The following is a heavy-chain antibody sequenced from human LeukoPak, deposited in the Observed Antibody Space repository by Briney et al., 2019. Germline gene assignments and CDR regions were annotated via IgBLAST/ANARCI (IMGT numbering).Heavy chain of an antibody. V-gene: IGHV4-34*01. D-gene: IGHD6-13*01. CDR2: INHSRST. Sequence: SETLSLTCTVSGGSISPYYWSWIRQSPDKGLEWIGEINHSRSTNYNPSLKSRVTISVDTSKNQFSLKLSSVTAADTAVYYCARERNKSSSWYSRYYFDYWGQGTLVTVSS. CDR3: ARERNKSSSWYSRYYFDY. J-gene: IGHJ4*02. CDR1: GGSISPYY.